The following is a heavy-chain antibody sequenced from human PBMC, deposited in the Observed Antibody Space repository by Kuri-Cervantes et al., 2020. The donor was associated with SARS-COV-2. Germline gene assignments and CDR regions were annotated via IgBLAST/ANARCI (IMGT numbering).Heavy chain of an antibody. CDR3: AKAISNYPSYYYYGMDV. J-gene: IGHJ6*02. Sequence: GGSLRLSCAASGVTFSSYWMHWVRQAPGKGLVWVSRINSDGSSTSYADSVKGRFTISRDNAKNTLYLQMNSLRAKDTAVYYCAKAISNYPSYYYYGMDVWGQGTTVTVSS. CDR1: GVTFSSYW. D-gene: IGHD4-11*01. CDR2: INSDGSST. V-gene: IGHV3-74*01.